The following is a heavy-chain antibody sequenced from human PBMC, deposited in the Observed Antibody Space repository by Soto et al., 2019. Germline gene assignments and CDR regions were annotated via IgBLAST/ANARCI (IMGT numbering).Heavy chain of an antibody. Sequence: LSLTCTVSGGSISSYYWSWIRQPPGKGLEWIGYIYYSGSTNYNPSLKSRVTISVDTSKNQFSLKLSSVTAADTAVYYCARGGFKSAFDIWGQGTMVTVSS. J-gene: IGHJ3*02. CDR1: GGSISSYY. CDR3: ARGGFKSAFDI. V-gene: IGHV4-59*01. CDR2: IYYSGST.